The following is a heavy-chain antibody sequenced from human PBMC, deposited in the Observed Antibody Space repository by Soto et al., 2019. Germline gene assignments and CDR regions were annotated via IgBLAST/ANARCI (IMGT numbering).Heavy chain of an antibody. CDR2: IHSDGSST. V-gene: IGHV3-74*01. Sequence: EVQLVESGGGLVQPGGSLRLSCAASGFTFNNYWMHWVRQAPGKGLVWVSHIHSDGSSTTYADSVKGRFTISRDNAKNTVYLQMNGVRAEDTAVYYCARGGVGSFDCWGQGALVTVSS. J-gene: IGHJ4*02. CDR3: ARGGVGSFDC. CDR1: GFTFNNYW. D-gene: IGHD2-2*03.